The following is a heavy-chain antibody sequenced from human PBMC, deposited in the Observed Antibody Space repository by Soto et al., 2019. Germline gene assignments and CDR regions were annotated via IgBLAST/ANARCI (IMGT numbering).Heavy chain of an antibody. CDR2: IWYDGSNK. CDR1: GFTFSSYG. CDR3: AGTQGSGVTVPFDY. J-gene: IGHJ4*02. V-gene: IGHV3-33*01. D-gene: IGHD6-19*01. Sequence: QVQLVESGGGVVQPGRSLRLSCAASGFTFSSYGMHWVRQAPGKGLEWVAVIWYDGSNKYYADSVKDRFTISRDNSKNTLYLQMNSLRAEDTAVYYCAGTQGSGVTVPFDYWGQGTLVTVSS.